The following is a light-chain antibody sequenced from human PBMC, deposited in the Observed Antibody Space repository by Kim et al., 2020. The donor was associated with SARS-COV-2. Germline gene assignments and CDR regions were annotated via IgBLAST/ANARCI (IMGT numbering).Light chain of an antibody. CDR3: QAWGSNTVT. Sequence: VSPGQTATITCSADGLGNMYVSWYQQKPGQSPELVTFQDDKRPSGIPERFSGSNSGNTATLTISGTQAMDEADFYCQAWGSNTVTFGGGTQLTVL. CDR1: GLGNMY. CDR2: QDD. J-gene: IGLJ2*01. V-gene: IGLV3-1*01.